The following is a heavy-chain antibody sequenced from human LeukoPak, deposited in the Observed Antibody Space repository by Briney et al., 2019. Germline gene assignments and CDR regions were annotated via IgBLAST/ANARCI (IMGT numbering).Heavy chain of an antibody. CDR1: GVPFSIYY. V-gene: IGHV4-34*01. J-gene: IGHJ4*02. CDR3: TRAVAGHPD. CDR2: INHSGYT. Sequence: SETLSFTCGVSGVPFSIYYWSWLRQSPTQGLEWIGEINHSGYTNYNPSLKSRVTMSIDTSKNQFSLKLTSVTAADAGVYYCTRAVAGHPDWGQGTLVTVSS. D-gene: IGHD6-19*01.